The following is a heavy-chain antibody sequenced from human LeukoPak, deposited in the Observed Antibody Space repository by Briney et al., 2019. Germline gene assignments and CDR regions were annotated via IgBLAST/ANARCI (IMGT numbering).Heavy chain of an antibody. J-gene: IGHJ4*02. CDR3: KSGGAAPGSFDN. Sequence: GGSLRLSCAASGFTFSDYWMSWMRQAPGKGLEWVANIKYDGDEEYYVDSVKGRFTISRDNAKNSLYLQLNSLGVEDTVVYYCKSGGAAPGSFDNWGQGTLVTVSP. D-gene: IGHD6-13*01. CDR1: GFTFSDYW. CDR2: IKYDGDEE. V-gene: IGHV3-7*01.